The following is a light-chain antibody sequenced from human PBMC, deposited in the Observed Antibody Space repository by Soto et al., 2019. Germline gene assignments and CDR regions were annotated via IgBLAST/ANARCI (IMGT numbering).Light chain of an antibody. CDR3: QQYDNYST. V-gene: IGKV1-5*01. J-gene: IGKJ4*01. CDR1: QTISRW. CDR2: VAY. Sequence: DIQMAQAPSTLSGSVGDGVTITWQASQTISRWLAWYQQKPGKAPKLLIYVAYSLQSGVPSRFSGSGSGKDFTLTISSLQPDDSATYYCQQYDNYSTFGGGTKVDIK.